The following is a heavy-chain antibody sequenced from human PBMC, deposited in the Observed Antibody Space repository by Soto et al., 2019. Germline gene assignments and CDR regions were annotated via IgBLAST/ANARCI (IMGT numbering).Heavy chain of an antibody. J-gene: IGHJ4*02. CDR2: IYYSGST. CDR1: GGSISTYY. V-gene: IGHV4-59*12. Sequence: SETLSLTCSVSGGSISTYYWSWIRQPPGKGLEWIGYIYYSGSTYYNPSLKSRVTISVDTSKNQFSLKLSSVTAADTAVYYCARGSVVAATLFDYWGQGTLVTVSS. CDR3: ARGSVVAATLFDY. D-gene: IGHD2-15*01.